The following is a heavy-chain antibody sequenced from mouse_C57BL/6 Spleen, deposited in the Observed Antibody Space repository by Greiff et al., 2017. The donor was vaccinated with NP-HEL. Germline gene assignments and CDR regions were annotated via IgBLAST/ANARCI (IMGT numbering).Heavy chain of an antibody. CDR3: TRGDTTNAMDY. D-gene: IGHD1-1*01. V-gene: IGHV1-15*01. J-gene: IGHJ4*01. CDR1: GYTFTDYE. CDR2: IDPETGGT. Sequence: VQLQQSGAELVRPGASVTLSCKASGYTFTDYEMHWVKQTPVHGLEWIGAIDPETGGTAYNQKFKGKAILTADKSSSTAYMELRSLTSEDSAVYYCTRGDTTNAMDYWGQGTSVTVSS.